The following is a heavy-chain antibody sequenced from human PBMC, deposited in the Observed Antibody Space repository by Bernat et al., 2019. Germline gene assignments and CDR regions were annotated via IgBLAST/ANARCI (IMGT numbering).Heavy chain of an antibody. Sequence: EVQLLESGGGLVQPGGSLRLSCAASGFTFTSYAMSWVRQAPGKGLEWVSAISVSGGSTYYADSVKGRFTMYRDNSKNTLYLQMNSLRAEDTAVYYCAKDDCAGDCHYWYFDLWGRGTLVTVSS. CDR2: ISVSGGST. CDR3: AKDDCAGDCHYWYFDL. V-gene: IGHV3-23*01. J-gene: IGHJ2*01. D-gene: IGHD2-21*02. CDR1: GFTFTSYA.